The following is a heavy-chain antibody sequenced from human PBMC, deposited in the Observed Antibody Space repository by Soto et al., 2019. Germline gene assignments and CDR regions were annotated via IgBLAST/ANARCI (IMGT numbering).Heavy chain of an antibody. V-gene: IGHV1-18*01. CDR3: AKNGQPPYYYYGLDV. J-gene: IGHJ6*02. CDR2: ISGYNGDT. D-gene: IGHD2-8*01. CDR1: GYTFTRYG. Sequence: QGHLVQSEAEVKKPGASVKVSCKASGYTFTRYGISWVRQATGQGLEWMGWISGYNGDTNYAQKFQDRVSMTIDTSTGTAYMELRSLTSDDTAIYYCAKNGQPPYYYYGLDVWGQGSKVTVSS.